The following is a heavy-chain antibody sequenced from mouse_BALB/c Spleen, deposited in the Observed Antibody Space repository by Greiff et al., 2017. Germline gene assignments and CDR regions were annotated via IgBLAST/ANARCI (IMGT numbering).Heavy chain of an antibody. CDR1: GFTFSSYT. J-gene: IGHJ4*01. Sequence: EVQLVESGGGLVKPGGSLKLSCAASGFTFSSYTMSWVRQTPEKRLEWVATISSGGGNTYYPDSVKGRFTISRDNAKNNLDLQMSSLRSEDTALYYCARYYYRYDNAMDYWGQGTSVTVSS. V-gene: IGHV5-9*03. CDR3: ARYYYRYDNAMDY. D-gene: IGHD2-14*01. CDR2: ISSGGGNT.